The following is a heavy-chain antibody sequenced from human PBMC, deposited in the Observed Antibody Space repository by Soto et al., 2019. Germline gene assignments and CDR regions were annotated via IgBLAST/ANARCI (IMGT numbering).Heavy chain of an antibody. CDR1: GFTFSRYW. CDR2: IDSCGSAT. CDR3: ARGWVEGLSRQPPTDY. V-gene: IGHV3-74*01. Sequence: GGSLRLSCAASGFTFSRYWMHWVRQAPGKGLVLVSRIDSCGSATSQVDSVEGRFTISRDNAKNTLYLQMNSLRAEDTAVYYCARGWVEGLSRQPPTDYWGQGTLVTVSS. J-gene: IGHJ4*02. D-gene: IGHD3-3*01.